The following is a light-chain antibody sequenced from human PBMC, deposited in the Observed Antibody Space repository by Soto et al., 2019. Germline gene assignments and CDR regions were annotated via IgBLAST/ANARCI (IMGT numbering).Light chain of an antibody. Sequence: QSVRTQPASSSGSPGQSITISCTGTSSDVGGYNYVSWYQQHPGKAPKLMIYDVSNRPSGVSNRFSGSKSGNTASLTISGLQAEDEADYYCSSYTSSSTLVFGTGTKVTVL. CDR1: SSDVGGYNY. CDR2: DVS. CDR3: SSYTSSSTLV. J-gene: IGLJ1*01. V-gene: IGLV2-14*01.